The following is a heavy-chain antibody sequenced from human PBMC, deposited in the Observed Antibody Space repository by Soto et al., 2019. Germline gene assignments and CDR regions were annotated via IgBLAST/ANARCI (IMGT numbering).Heavy chain of an antibody. J-gene: IGHJ4*02. CDR3: ARWDDYGASDQYHFDQ. Sequence: ASLKVSCKASGYTFTASGISWVRQATGQGLEWMGWNRIYNGHTEYSPKFLGRVVMTTDTSADTAYLELKSLRPDDAALYYCARWDDYGASDQYHFDQWGQGTLVTVSS. D-gene: IGHD4-17*01. V-gene: IGHV1-18*01. CDR1: GYTFTASG. CDR2: NRIYNGHT.